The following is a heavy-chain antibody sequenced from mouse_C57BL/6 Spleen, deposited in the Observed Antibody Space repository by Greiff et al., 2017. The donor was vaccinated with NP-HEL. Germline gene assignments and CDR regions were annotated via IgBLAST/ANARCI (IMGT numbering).Heavy chain of an antibody. CDR3: ARRKITTVVATGGAMDY. D-gene: IGHD1-1*01. CDR2: IDPSDSYT. CDR1: GYTFTSYW. Sequence: VQLQQPGAELVKPGASVKLSCKASGYTFTSYWMQWVKQRPGQGLEWIGEIDPSDSYTNYNQKFKGKATLTVDTSSSTAYMQLSSLTSEDSAVYYCARRKITTVVATGGAMDYWGQGTSVTVSS. V-gene: IGHV1-50*01. J-gene: IGHJ4*01.